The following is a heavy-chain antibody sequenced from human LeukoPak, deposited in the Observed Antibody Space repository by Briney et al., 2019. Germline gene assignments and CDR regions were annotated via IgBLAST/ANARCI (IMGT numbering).Heavy chain of an antibody. CDR1: GFTFDAYA. CDR3: ATWAFYHSLDV. V-gene: IGHV3-43*02. CDR2: INKDGSAT. J-gene: IGHJ6*02. Sequence: AGYLRRYCEASGFTFDAYAMHWVGQAPGKGLEWVSLINKDGSATYYADSVKGRFTISRANSKNSLYLQMNSLRSEDTALYYCATWAFYHSLDVWGQGTTVTVSS. D-gene: IGHD1-26*01.